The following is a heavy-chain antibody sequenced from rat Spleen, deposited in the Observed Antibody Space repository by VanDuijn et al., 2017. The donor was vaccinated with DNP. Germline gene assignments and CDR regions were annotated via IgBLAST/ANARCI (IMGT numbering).Heavy chain of an antibody. CDR2: IQNGGNT. CDR3: AREDLFNYAFAY. Sequence: QVQLKESGPGLVQPSQTLSLTCTVSGFSLTDFSVHWVRQPPGKGLEWMGRIQNGGNTDYNSALKSRLSISKDNSKNQVLLKRNSLQTEDTATYYCAREDLFNYAFAYWGQGTLVTVSS. J-gene: IGHJ3*01. CDR1: GFSLTDFS. D-gene: IGHD1-11*01. V-gene: IGHV2-19*01.